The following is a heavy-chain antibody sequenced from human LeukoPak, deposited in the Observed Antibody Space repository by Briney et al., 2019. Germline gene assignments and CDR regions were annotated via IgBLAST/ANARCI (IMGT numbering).Heavy chain of an antibody. D-gene: IGHD1-26*01. J-gene: IGHJ3*01. CDR2: ISGSGGST. CDR3: TTSGGSGSSDAFDF. CDR1: GFTFSSYA. V-gene: IGHV3-23*01. Sequence: GGSLRLSCAASGFTFSSYAMSWVRQAPGKGLEWVSAISGSGGSTYYADSVKGRFTISRDNANNSLYLQMNNLRAEDTAVYYCTTSGGSGSSDAFDFWGQGTLVTVSS.